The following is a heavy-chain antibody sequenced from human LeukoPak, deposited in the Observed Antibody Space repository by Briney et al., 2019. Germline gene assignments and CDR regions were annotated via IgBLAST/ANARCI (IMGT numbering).Heavy chain of an antibody. V-gene: IGHV3-13*01. CDR3: ARVGITGTFDY. D-gene: IGHD1-7*01. Sequence: AGGSLRLSCAASGFTFSSYDMHWVRQATGKDLEWVSAIGTAGDTYYPGSVKGRFTISRENAKNSLYLQMNSLRAGDTAVYYCARVGITGTFDYWGQGTLVTVSS. CDR1: GFTFSSYD. CDR2: IGTAGDT. J-gene: IGHJ4*02.